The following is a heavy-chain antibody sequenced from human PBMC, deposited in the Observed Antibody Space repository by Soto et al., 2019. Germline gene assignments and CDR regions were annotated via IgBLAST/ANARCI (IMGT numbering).Heavy chain of an antibody. CDR2: IYYSGST. CDR1: GGSISSSSYY. V-gene: IGHV4-39*01. D-gene: IGHD3-3*01. J-gene: IGHJ4*02. CDR3: ARRYTIFGVVRFDY. Sequence: QLQLQESGPGLVKPSETLSLTCTVSGGSISSSSYYWGWIRQPPGKGLEWIGSIYYSGSTYYNPSLKSRVTISVDTSKNQFSLKLSSVTAADTAVYYCARRYTIFGVVRFDYWGQGTLVTVSS.